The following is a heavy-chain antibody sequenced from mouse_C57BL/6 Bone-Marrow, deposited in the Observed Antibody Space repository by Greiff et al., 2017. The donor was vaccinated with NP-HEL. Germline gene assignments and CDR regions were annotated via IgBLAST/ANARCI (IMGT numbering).Heavy chain of an antibody. Sequence: QVQLQQPGAELVKPGASVKLSCKASGYTFTSYWMQWVKQRPGQGLEWIGEIDPSDSYTNYNQKFKGKATLTVDTSSSTAYMQLSSLTSEDSAVYYCGRSAFYGNYVLYYYAMDYWGQGTSVTVSS. V-gene: IGHV1-50*01. J-gene: IGHJ4*01. D-gene: IGHD2-10*01. CDR2: IDPSDSYT. CDR1: GYTFTSYW. CDR3: GRSAFYGNYVLYYYAMDY.